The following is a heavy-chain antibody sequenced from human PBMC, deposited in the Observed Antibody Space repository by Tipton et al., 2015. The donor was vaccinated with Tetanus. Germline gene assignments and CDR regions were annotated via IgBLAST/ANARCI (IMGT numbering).Heavy chain of an antibody. V-gene: IGHV4-31*03. D-gene: IGHD3-10*01. CDR1: DGPISSDGAY. CDR3: ARDRGVRGGYYYYHGMDV. J-gene: IGHJ6*02. CDR2: ISNSGNT. Sequence: TLSLTCSVSDGPISSDGAYWSWIRQHPGEGLEWIGYISNSGNTYYNPSLKSRVTISVDTSQKQISLKVNSVTAADTAVYYCARDRGVRGGYYYYHGMDVWGQGTTVTVSS.